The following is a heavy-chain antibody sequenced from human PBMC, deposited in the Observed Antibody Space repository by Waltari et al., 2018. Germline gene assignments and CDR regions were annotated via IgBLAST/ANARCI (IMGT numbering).Heavy chain of an antibody. D-gene: IGHD7-27*01. CDR2: ISSCTTYI. Sequence: EVQLVESGGGLVKPGGSLRLSCGASGFSFISYSMNWVRQAPGKGVEWVSSISSCTTYIHYADSVKGRFTISRDNAKNSLYLQMNSLRVEDTAVYYCVSGGWGFYFDYWGQGTVVTGSS. CDR3: VSGGWGFYFDY. CDR1: GFSFISYS. V-gene: IGHV3-21*01. J-gene: IGHJ4*02.